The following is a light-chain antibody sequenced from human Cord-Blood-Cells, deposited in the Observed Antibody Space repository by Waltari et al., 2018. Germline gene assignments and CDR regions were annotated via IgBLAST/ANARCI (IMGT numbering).Light chain of an antibody. Sequence: IQMTQSPSSLSASVGDRVTITCRASQSISSYFNWYQQKPGKAPKLLIYAASILQSGVPSRFSGSGSRTDFTLTISSLQPGDVATYDCQQSYSTPRTFGQGTKVEIK. CDR1: QSISSY. V-gene: IGKV1-39*01. CDR3: QQSYSTPRT. J-gene: IGKJ1*01. CDR2: AAS.